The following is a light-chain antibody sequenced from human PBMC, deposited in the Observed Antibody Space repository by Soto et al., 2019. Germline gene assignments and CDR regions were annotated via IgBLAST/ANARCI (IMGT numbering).Light chain of an antibody. CDR3: QTWGTGIQV. J-gene: IGLJ2*01. V-gene: IGLV4-69*01. Sequence: QSVLTQSPSASASLGASVKLTCTLSSGHSTYAITWHQQQPEKGPRYLMKVNGDGSHNKGDGIPDRFSGSSSGLERYLTISSLQSEDEADYYCQTWGTGIQVFGGATKLTVL. CDR2: VNGDGSH. CDR1: SGHSTYA.